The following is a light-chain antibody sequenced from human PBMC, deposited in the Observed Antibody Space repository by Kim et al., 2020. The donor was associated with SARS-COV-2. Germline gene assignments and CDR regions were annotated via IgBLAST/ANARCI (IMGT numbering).Light chain of an antibody. CDR3: QACEGV. CDR1: KLGDKY. CDR2: QDS. Sequence: SYELTQPPSVSVSPGQTASITCSGDKLGDKYACWYQQKPGQSPVLVIYQDSKRPSGIPERFSGSNSGNTATLTISGTQAMDEADYYCQACEGVFGTGTKVTVL. J-gene: IGLJ1*01. V-gene: IGLV3-1*01.